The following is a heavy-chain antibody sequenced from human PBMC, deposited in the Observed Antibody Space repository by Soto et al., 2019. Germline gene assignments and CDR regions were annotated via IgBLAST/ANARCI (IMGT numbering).Heavy chain of an antibody. J-gene: IGHJ4*02. CDR3: TTEAGYCTNGVCLYYFDY. CDR2: IKSKTDGGTT. V-gene: IGHV3-15*01. CDR1: GFTFSNAW. D-gene: IGHD2-8*01. Sequence: PGGSLRLSCAVSGFTFSNAWMSWVRQAPGKGLEWVGRIKSKTDGGTTDYAAPVKGRFTTSRDDSKNTLYLQMNSLKTEDTAVYYCTTEAGYCTNGVCLYYFDYWGQGTLVTVSS.